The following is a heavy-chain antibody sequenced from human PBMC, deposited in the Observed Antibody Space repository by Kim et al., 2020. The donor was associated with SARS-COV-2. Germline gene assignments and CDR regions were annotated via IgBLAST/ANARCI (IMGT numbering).Heavy chain of an antibody. V-gene: IGHV3-23*01. CDR1: GFTFSSYA. CDR2: ISGSGGST. CDR3: AKSVRYCSSTSCSPRYYYYYYGMDV. J-gene: IGHJ6*02. D-gene: IGHD2-2*01. Sequence: GGSLRLSCAASGFTFSSYAMSWVRQAPGKGLEWVSAISGSGGSTYYADSVKGRFTISRDNSKNTLYLQMKSLRAEDTAVYYCAKSVRYCSSTSCSPRYYYYYYGMDVWGQGTTVTVSS.